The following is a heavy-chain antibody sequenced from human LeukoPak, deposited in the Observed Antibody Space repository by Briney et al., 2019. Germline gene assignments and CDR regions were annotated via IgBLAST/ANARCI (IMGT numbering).Heavy chain of an antibody. CDR3: AKDPAVTTPEYYFDY. D-gene: IGHD4-11*01. J-gene: IGHJ4*02. V-gene: IGHV3-23*01. CDR1: GFTFSSYA. CDR2: ISGSGGST. Sequence: GGSLRLSCAASGFTFSSYAMSWVRQAPGKGLEWVSAISGSGGSTYHADSVKGRFTISRDNSKNTLYLQMNSLRAEDTAVYYCAKDPAVTTPEYYFDYWGQGTLVTVSS.